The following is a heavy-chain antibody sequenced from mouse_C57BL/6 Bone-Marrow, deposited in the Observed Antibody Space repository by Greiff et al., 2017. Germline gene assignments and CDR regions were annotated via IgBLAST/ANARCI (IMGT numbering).Heavy chain of an antibody. J-gene: IGHJ2*01. D-gene: IGHD1-1*01. CDR1: GYTFTSYW. CDR3: AKEPLYYYGSSYSFDY. Sequence: VQLQQSGTELVKPGASVKLSCKASGYTFTSYWMHWVKQRPGQGLEWIGNINPSNGGTNYNEKFKGKATLPVDKSSSTAYMQLSSLTSEDCAVYYCAKEPLYYYGSSYSFDYWGQGTTLTVSS. V-gene: IGHV1-53*01. CDR2: INPSNGGT.